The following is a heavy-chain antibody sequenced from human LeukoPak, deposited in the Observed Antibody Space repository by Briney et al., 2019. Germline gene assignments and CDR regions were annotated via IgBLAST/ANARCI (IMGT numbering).Heavy chain of an antibody. CDR1: GFTFSGSA. J-gene: IGHJ4*02. D-gene: IGHD6-19*01. CDR3: ARDNSGSDPEHWAR. Sequence: GGSLRLSCAASGFTFSGSAIHWVRQSSGKGLEWIGRIRGRPNSYATAYAESVKGRFAISRDDSKNTAYLQMDSLKTEDTAVYYCARDNSGSDPEHWARWGQGTLVIVSS. V-gene: IGHV3-73*01. CDR2: IRGRPNSYAT.